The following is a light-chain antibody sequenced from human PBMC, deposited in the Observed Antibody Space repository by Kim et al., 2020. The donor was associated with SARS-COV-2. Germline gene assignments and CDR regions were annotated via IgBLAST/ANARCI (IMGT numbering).Light chain of an antibody. J-gene: IGKJ4*01. Sequence: WSPGERATLSCRASQSVSSYLAWYQQKPGQAPRLLIYDAFNRSTGIPARFSRSGSGTDFTLTISSLEPEDFAVYYCQQRSNWPLTFGGGTKVDIK. CDR3: QQRSNWPLT. CDR1: QSVSSY. V-gene: IGKV3-11*01. CDR2: DAF.